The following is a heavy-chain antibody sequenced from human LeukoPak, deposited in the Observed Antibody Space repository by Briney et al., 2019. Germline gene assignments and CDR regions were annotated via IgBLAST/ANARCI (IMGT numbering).Heavy chain of an antibody. V-gene: IGHV3-7*05. CDR3: ARLLWLAFDY. J-gene: IGHJ4*02. CDR1: GFTFSNYW. CDR2: IKQDGSEK. Sequence: GGSLRLSCAASGFTFSNYWMSWVRQAPGKGLEWVANIKQDGSEKYYVDSVKGRFTISRDNAKNSLYLQMNSLRAEDTAVYYCARLLWLAFDYWGQGTLVTVSS. D-gene: IGHD6-19*01.